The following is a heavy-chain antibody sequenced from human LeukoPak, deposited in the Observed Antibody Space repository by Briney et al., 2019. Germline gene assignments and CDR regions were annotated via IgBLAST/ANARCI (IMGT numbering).Heavy chain of an antibody. CDR3: ARLTRDYFDY. D-gene: IGHD2-2*01. CDR2: IYSGGST. J-gene: IGHJ4*02. Sequence: GGSLRLSCAASEFSVGSNYMTWVRQAPGKGLEWVSLIYSGGSTYYADSVKGRFTISRDNSKNTLYLQMNSLRAEDTAVYYCARLTRDYFDYWGQGTLVTVSS. V-gene: IGHV3-66*01. CDR1: EFSVGSNY.